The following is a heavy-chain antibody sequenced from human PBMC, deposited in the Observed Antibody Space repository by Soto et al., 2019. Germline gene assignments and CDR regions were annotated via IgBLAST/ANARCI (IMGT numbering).Heavy chain of an antibody. D-gene: IGHD2-15*01. J-gene: IGHJ6*02. Sequence: QVQLVESGGGVVQPGRSLRLSCAASGFTFSSYGMHWVRQAPGKGLEWVAVISYDGSNKYYADSVKGRFTISRDNSKNKLYLQMNGLRAEDTAVYYCAKDDQDIVVVVAATQYYYGMDVWGQGTTVTVSS. CDR1: GFTFSSYG. CDR2: ISYDGSNK. V-gene: IGHV3-30*18. CDR3: AKDDQDIVVVVAATQYYYGMDV.